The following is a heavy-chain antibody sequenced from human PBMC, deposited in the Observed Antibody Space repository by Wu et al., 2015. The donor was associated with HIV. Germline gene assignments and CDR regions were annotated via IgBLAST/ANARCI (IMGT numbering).Heavy chain of an antibody. D-gene: IGHD3-22*01. CDR2: IIPIFGTA. J-gene: IGHJ4*02. CDR3: ARSPRSHYYDSSGYYDY. CDR1: GGTFSSYA. V-gene: IGHV1-69*12. Sequence: QVQLVQSGAEVEKPGSSVKVSCKASGGTFSSYAINWVRQAPGQGLEWMGGIIPIFGTANYAQKFQGRVTITADESTSTAYMELSSLRSEDTAVYYCARSPRSHYYDSSGYYDYWGQGTLVTVSS.